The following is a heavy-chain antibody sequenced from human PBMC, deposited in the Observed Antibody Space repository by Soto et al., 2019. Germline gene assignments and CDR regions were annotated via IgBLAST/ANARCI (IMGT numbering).Heavy chain of an antibody. CDR2: IYYSGST. D-gene: IGHD3-10*01. V-gene: IGHV4-31*03. J-gene: IGHJ6*02. Sequence: LSLTCTVSGGSISSGGYYWSWIRQHPGKGLEWIGYIYYSGSTYYNPSLKSRVTISVDTSKNQFSLKLSSVTAADTAVYYCARAWLGNPGSYRGYYYGMDVWGQGTTVTVSS. CDR3: ARAWLGNPGSYRGYYYGMDV. CDR1: GGSISSGGYY.